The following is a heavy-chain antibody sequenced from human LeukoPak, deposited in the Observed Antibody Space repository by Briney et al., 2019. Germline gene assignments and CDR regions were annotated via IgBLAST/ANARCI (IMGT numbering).Heavy chain of an antibody. D-gene: IGHD6-13*01. CDR3: AREGIAAAGNPGYYFDY. CDR2: ISYDGSNK. J-gene: IGHJ4*02. CDR1: GFTFSSYA. V-gene: IGHV3-30*04. Sequence: QAGGSLRLSCAASGFTFSSYAMHWVRQAPGKGLGWVAVISYDGSNKYYADSVKGRFTISRDNSKNTLYLQMNSLRAEDTAVYYCAREGIAAAGNPGYYFDYWGQGTLVTVSS.